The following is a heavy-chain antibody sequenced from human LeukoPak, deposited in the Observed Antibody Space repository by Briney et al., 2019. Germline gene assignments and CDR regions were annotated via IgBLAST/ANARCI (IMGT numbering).Heavy chain of an antibody. Sequence: PSETLSLTCTVSGGSISSSSYYWGWIRQPPGKGLEWIGSIYYSGSTYYNPSLKSRVTISVDTSKNQFSLKLSSVTAADTAVYYCARDGGSPTAMADFDYWGQGTLVTVSS. CDR1: GGSISSSSYY. V-gene: IGHV4-39*07. J-gene: IGHJ4*02. D-gene: IGHD5-18*01. CDR2: IYYSGST. CDR3: ARDGGSPTAMADFDY.